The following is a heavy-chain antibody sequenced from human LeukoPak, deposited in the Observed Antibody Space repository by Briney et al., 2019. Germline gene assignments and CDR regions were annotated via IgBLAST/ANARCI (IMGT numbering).Heavy chain of an antibody. Sequence: ASVKVSCTASGYTFTSYGISWVRQAPGQGLEWMGWISAYNGNTNYAQKLQGRVTMTTDTSTSTAYMELRSLRSDDTAVYYCARDEYGSGSYLWFDPWGQGTLVTVSS. V-gene: IGHV1-18*01. CDR3: ARDEYGSGSYLWFDP. CDR1: GYTFTSYG. J-gene: IGHJ5*02. D-gene: IGHD3-10*01. CDR2: ISAYNGNT.